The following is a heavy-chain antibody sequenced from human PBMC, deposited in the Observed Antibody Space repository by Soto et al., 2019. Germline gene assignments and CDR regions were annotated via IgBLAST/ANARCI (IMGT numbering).Heavy chain of an antibody. Sequence: GGSLRLSCAASGFTFSSYGMHWVRQAPGKGLEWVAVIWYDGSNKYYADSVKGRFTISRDNSKNTLYLQMNSLRAEDTAVYYCARENYDILTGYYLDYWGLGTLVTVSS. CDR2: IWYDGSNK. CDR3: ARENYDILTGYYLDY. D-gene: IGHD3-9*01. CDR1: GFTFSSYG. V-gene: IGHV3-33*01. J-gene: IGHJ4*02.